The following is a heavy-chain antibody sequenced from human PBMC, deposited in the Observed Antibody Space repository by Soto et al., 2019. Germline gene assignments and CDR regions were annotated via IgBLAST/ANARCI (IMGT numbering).Heavy chain of an antibody. D-gene: IGHD2-8*01. CDR3: ARAPDIVLIRAYYYYGMDV. CDR1: GFTFSSYA. J-gene: IGHJ6*02. Sequence: LRLSCAASGFTFSSYAMHWVRQAPGKGLEWVAVISYDGSNKYYADSVKGRFTISRDNSKNTLYVQMNSLRPEDTAVYYCARAPDIVLIRAYYYYGMDVWGQGTTVTVSS. V-gene: IGHV3-30-3*01. CDR2: ISYDGSNK.